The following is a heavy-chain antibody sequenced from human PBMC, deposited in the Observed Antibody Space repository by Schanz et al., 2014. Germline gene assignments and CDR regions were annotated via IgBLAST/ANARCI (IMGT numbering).Heavy chain of an antibody. D-gene: IGHD3-3*01. Sequence: QVQLVQSGAEVKKPGASVKVSCKASGYTFTSYGISWVRQAPGQGLEWMGWISVYNHNKEYDQKFQGRVTMTTDTSTSTAYMALTDLRSDDTAVYYCARDRRFFDRDDLYYFDSWGQGTLVIVSS. V-gene: IGHV1-18*01. CDR3: ARDRRFFDRDDLYYFDS. J-gene: IGHJ4*02. CDR1: GYTFTSYG. CDR2: ISVYNHNK.